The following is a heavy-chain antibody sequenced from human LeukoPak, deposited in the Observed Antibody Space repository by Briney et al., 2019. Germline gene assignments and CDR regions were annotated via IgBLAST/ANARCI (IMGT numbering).Heavy chain of an antibody. CDR3: ATEELRATDWYFDL. CDR1: GGTFSSYA. D-gene: IGHD3-10*01. V-gene: IGHV1-69*05. CDR2: IIPIFGTA. J-gene: IGHJ2*01. Sequence: ASVKVSCKASGGTFSSYAISWVRQAPGQGLEWMGGIIPIFGTANYAQKFQGRVTITTDESTSTAYMELSSLRSEDTAVYYCATEELRATDWYFDLWGRGTLVTVSS.